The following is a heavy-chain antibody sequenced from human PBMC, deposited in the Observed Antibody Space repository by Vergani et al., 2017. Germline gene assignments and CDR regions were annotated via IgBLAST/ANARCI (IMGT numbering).Heavy chain of an antibody. Sequence: EVQLVESGGSLVKPGGSLRLSCAASGFIFSNYSMNWVRQAPGKGLEWFSSISSSSSYIYYADSVKGRFTISRDTAKNSLYLQMNSLRAEDTAVYYCARVTKGFLEWFQPLDSWGQGTLVTVSS. D-gene: IGHD3-3*01. CDR3: ARVTKGFLEWFQPLDS. CDR2: ISSSSSYI. J-gene: IGHJ4*02. CDR1: GFIFSNYS. V-gene: IGHV3-21*01.